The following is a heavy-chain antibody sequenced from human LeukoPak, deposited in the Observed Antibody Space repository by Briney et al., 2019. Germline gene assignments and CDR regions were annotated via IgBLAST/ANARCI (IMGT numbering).Heavy chain of an antibody. CDR3: AREDIGYCSSTSCRYYYYYGMDV. V-gene: IGHV4-34*01. CDR2: INHSGST. Sequence: SETLSLTCAVYGGSFSGYYWSWIRQPPGKGLEWIGEINHSGSTNYNPSLKSRVTISVDTSKNRFSLKLSSVTAADTAVYYCAREDIGYCSSTSCRYYYYYGMDVWGQGTTVTISS. J-gene: IGHJ6*02. D-gene: IGHD2-2*01. CDR1: GGSFSGYY.